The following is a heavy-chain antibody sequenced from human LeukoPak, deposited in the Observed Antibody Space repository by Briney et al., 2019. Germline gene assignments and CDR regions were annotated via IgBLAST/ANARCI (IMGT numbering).Heavy chain of an antibody. CDR1: GYTFTGYY. CDR3: ARDQGYDWEGIDY. Sequence: ASVKVSCKASGYTFTGYYMHWVRQAPGQGLEWMGWINPNSGGTNYAHKFQGWVTMTRDTSISTAYMELSRLRSDDTAVYYCARDQGYDWEGIDYWGQGTLVTVSS. J-gene: IGHJ4*02. CDR2: INPNSGGT. V-gene: IGHV1-2*04. D-gene: IGHD5-12*01.